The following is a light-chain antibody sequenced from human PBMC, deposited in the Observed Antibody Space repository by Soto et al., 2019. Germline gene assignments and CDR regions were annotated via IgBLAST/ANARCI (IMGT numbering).Light chain of an antibody. J-gene: IGLJ1*01. CDR1: SNDVGTYNL. Sequence: QSALTQPASVSGSPGQSITISCTGTSNDVGTYNLVSWYQQHPGKAPKLIIFEGFKRPSGVSNRFSGSKSGNTASLTISGLQAEDEADYYCSSYAGSTTYVFXTGTKLTVL. V-gene: IGLV2-23*01. CDR3: SSYAGSTTYV. CDR2: EGF.